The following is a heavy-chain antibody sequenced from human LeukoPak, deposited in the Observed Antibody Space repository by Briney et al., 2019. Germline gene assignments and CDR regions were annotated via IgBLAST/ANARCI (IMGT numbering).Heavy chain of an antibody. V-gene: IGHV4-4*07. J-gene: IGHJ6*03. D-gene: IGHD3-10*01. CDR1: GGSISSYY. CDR3: ARTTMVRGTYYMDV. Sequence: SETLSLTCTVSGGSISSYYWSWIRQPAGKGLEWIGRIYTSGSTNYNPSLKSRVTISVDTSKNQFSLKLSSVTAADTAVYYCARTTMVRGTYYMDVWGKGTTVTISS. CDR2: IYTSGST.